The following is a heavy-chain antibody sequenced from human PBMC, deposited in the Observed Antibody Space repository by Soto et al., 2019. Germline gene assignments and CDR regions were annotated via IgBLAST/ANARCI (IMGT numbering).Heavy chain of an antibody. Sequence: QVQLVQSGAEVKKPGSSVKVSCKASGGTFSNYPISWVRQAPGQGLEWMGGIIPIFGTVNYAQKFQGRVTXPXXXSXXTAYMELSSLRSADTAVYYCARGSPRWLQLWYFALWGRGTLVTVSS. J-gene: IGHJ2*01. CDR3: ARGSPRWLQLWYFAL. D-gene: IGHD5-12*01. V-gene: IGHV1-69*05. CDR2: IIPIFGTV. CDR1: GGTFSNYP.